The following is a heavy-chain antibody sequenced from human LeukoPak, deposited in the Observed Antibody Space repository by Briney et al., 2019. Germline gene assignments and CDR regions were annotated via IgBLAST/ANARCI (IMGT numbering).Heavy chain of an antibody. CDR2: IFSGGET. CDR3: ARDTDYYGSGRQGYFDR. J-gene: IGHJ1*01. CDR1: GFSISDNF. V-gene: IGHV3-66*01. D-gene: IGHD3-10*01. Sequence: PGGSLRLSCAVSGFSISDNFMDWVRQTRGKGLEWVSLIFSGGETYSADSVKGRFAISKDNSKNTLHLQMNSLRVEDTAMYYCARDTDYYGSGRQGYFDRWGQGTLVTVSS.